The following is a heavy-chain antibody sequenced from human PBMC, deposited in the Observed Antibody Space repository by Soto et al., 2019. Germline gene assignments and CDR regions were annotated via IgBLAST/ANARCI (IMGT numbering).Heavy chain of an antibody. Sequence: SETLSLTCTVSGGSISSYYWSWIRQPPGKGLEWIGYIYYSGSTNYNPSLKSRVTISVDTSKNQFSLKLSSVTAADTAVYYCASGSGYYFDYWGQGTLVTVSS. CDR1: GGSISSYY. CDR3: ASGSGYYFDY. J-gene: IGHJ4*02. V-gene: IGHV4-59*01. D-gene: IGHD5-12*01. CDR2: IYYSGST.